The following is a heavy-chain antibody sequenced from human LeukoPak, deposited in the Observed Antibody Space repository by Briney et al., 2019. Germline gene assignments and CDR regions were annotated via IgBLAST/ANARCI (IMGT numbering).Heavy chain of an antibody. V-gene: IGHV1-18*01. CDR3: ARSVARLAILEGPFWFDP. CDR1: GYTFTSYG. D-gene: IGHD3-3*01. J-gene: IGHJ5*02. Sequence: GASVKVSCKASGYTFTSYGISWVRQAPGQGLEWMGWISAYNGNTNYAQKLQGRVTMTTDTSTSTAYMELRSLRSDDTAVYYCARSVARLAILEGPFWFDPWGQGTLVTVSS. CDR2: ISAYNGNT.